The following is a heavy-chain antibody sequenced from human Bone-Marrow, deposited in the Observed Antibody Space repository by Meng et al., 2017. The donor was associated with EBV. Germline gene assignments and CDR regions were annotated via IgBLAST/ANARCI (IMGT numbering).Heavy chain of an antibody. D-gene: IGHD1-26*01. V-gene: IGHV4-4*02. Sequence: VKLQRWVPGWVRASGTPSLHCAVCGGSISTNFWWSWVRQSPGKGREWIGEIYYSGTTTYNPSLKSRVPISVDKSKNQFSLKLTSVTAADTAVYYCARGSIKSGSYSIDSWGQGILVTVSS. CDR2: IYYSGTT. CDR3: ARGSIKSGSYSIDS. CDR1: GGSISTNFW. J-gene: IGHJ4*02.